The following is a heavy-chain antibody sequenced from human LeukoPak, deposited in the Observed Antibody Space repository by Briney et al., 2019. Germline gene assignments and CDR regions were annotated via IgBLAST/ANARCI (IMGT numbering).Heavy chain of an antibody. CDR2: ISYDGSNK. D-gene: IGHD3-16*01. Sequence: GGSLTLSCAASGFTFSSYAMHWVRQAPGKGLEWVAVISYDGSNKYYADSVKGRFTISRDNSENTLYLQMNSLRAEDTAVYYCARDTDVFQGLDIWGQGTRVTVSS. CDR3: ARDTDVFQGLDI. V-gene: IGHV3-30*04. J-gene: IGHJ3*02. CDR1: GFTFSSYA.